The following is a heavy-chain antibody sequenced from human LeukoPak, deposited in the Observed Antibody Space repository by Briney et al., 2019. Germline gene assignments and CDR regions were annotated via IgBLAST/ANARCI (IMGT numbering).Heavy chain of an antibody. Sequence: GGSLRLSCAASGFTFSSYGMHWVRQAPGKGLEWVAFIRYDGSNKYYADSVKGRFTISRDNAKNSLYLQMNSLRAEDTAVYYCARDGLLWFGESYYYYYYMGVWGKGTTVTVSS. CDR2: IRYDGSNK. CDR1: GFTFSSYG. J-gene: IGHJ6*03. V-gene: IGHV3-30*02. D-gene: IGHD3-10*01. CDR3: ARDGLLWFGESYYYYYYMGV.